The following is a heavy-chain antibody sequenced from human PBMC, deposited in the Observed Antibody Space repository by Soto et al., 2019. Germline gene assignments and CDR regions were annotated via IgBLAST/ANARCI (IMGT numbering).Heavy chain of an antibody. CDR3: ARGDSTDCSNGVCSFFYNHDMDV. CDR2: INPKSGGT. CDR1: GYSFTDYH. J-gene: IGHJ6*02. Sequence: QVQLVQSGAEVKKPGASVKVSCKASGYSFTDYHIHWVRQAPGQGLEWLGRINPKSGGTSTAQKFQGWVAMTPDTSITTASMERTRLTSDDTAIYYCARGDSTDCSNGVCSFFYNHDMDVWGQGTTVTVSS. D-gene: IGHD2-8*01. V-gene: IGHV1-2*04.